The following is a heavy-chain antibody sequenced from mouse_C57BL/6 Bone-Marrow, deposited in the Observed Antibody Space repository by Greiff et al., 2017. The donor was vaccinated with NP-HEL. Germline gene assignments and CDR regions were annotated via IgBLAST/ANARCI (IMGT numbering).Heavy chain of an antibody. V-gene: IGHV5-4*01. CDR2: ISDGGSYT. CDR3: ARLLLLYFDY. CDR1: GFTFSSYA. D-gene: IGHD1-1*01. J-gene: IGHJ2*01. Sequence: VQLKESGGGLVKPGGSLKLSCAASGFTFSSYAMSWVRQTPEKRLEWVATISDGGSYTYYPDNVKGRFTISRDNAKNNLYLQMSHLKSEDTAIYYCARLLLLYFDYWGQGTTLTVSS.